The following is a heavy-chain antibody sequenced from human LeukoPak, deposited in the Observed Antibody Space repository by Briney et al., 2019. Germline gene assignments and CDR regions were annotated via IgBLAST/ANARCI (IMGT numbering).Heavy chain of an antibody. Sequence: PGGSLRLSCSATGFTFSSYAMHWVRQAPGKGLEYVSAISSNGGSTYYADSVKGRFTISRDNSKNTLYLQMNSLRAEDTAVYYCATGYSSGWPLTPFDYWGQGTLVTVSS. CDR3: ATGYSSGWPLTPFDY. J-gene: IGHJ4*02. D-gene: IGHD6-19*01. V-gene: IGHV3-64*04. CDR2: ISSNGGST. CDR1: GFTFSSYA.